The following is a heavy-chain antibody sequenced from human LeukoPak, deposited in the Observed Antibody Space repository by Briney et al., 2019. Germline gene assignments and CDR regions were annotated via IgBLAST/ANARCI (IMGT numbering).Heavy chain of an antibody. Sequence: KPSETLSLTCTVPGYSISSGYYWGWIRQPPGKGLEWIGSIYHSGSTYYNPSLKSRVTISVDTSKNQFSLKLSSVTAADTAVYYCARDSLTGTTFGFDPWGQGTLVTVSS. CDR1: GYSISSGYY. V-gene: IGHV4-38-2*02. CDR2: IYHSGST. CDR3: ARDSLTGTTFGFDP. J-gene: IGHJ5*02. D-gene: IGHD1-7*01.